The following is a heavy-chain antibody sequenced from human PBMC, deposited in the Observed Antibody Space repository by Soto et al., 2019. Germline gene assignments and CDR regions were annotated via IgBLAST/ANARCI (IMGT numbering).Heavy chain of an antibody. CDR2: IYHDGSNK. D-gene: IGHD3-16*01. Sequence: QVQLVESGGGGVQPGRSLRLSCATSGFTFSSFVMHWVRQAPGKGLEWVAVIYHDGSNKYYADSVKGRFTISRDNSKSTLYLQMNRLRAEDTAVYYCASRVGAVDYWGQGTLVTVSS. J-gene: IGHJ4*02. CDR1: GFTFSSFV. V-gene: IGHV3-33*01. CDR3: ASRVGAVDY.